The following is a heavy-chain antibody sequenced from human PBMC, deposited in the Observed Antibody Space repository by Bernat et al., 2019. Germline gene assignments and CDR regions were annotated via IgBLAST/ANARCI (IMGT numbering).Heavy chain of an antibody. V-gene: IGHV3-15*01. J-gene: IGHJ5*02. Sequence: EVQLVESGGGLVKPGGSLRLSCAASGFTFSNAWMSWVRQAPGKGLEWVGRIKSKTDGGTTDYAAPVKGRFTISRDDSKNTLYLQMNSLKTEDTAVYYCTTAGGFGIVVVPAGAFDPWGQGTLVTVSS. CDR2: IKSKTDGGTT. D-gene: IGHD2-2*01. CDR3: TTAGGFGIVVVPAGAFDP. CDR1: GFTFSNAW.